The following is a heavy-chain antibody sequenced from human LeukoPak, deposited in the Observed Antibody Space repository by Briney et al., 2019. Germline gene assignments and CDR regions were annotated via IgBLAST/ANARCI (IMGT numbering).Heavy chain of an antibody. J-gene: IGHJ4*02. CDR3: ARDQGVLLWFGELYY. D-gene: IGHD3-10*01. Sequence: PGGSLRLSCAASGFTFSSYAMHWVRQAPGKGLEWVAVISYDGSNKYYADSVKGRFTISRDNFKNTLYLQMGSLRAEDMAVYYCARDQGVLLWFGELYYWGQGTLVTVSS. CDR2: ISYDGSNK. CDR1: GFTFSSYA. V-gene: IGHV3-30*14.